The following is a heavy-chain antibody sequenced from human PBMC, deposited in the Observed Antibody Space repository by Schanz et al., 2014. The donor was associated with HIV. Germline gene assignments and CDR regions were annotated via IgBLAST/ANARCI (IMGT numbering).Heavy chain of an antibody. Sequence: EVQMLESGGGSVQPGGSLRLSCAASGFTFSNFAMSWVRQAPGKGLEWVSSISGSGVSTFYAGSVKGRFAISRDNAANSLFLQMNSLRAEDTAVYYCVHDDSDNDGFDMWGQGTMVTVSS. V-gene: IGHV3-23*01. J-gene: IGHJ3*02. D-gene: IGHD3-22*01. CDR3: VHDDSDNDGFDM. CDR2: ISGSGVST. CDR1: GFTFSNFA.